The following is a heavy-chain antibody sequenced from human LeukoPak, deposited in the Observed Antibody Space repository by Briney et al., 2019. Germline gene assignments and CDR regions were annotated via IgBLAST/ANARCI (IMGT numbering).Heavy chain of an antibody. D-gene: IGHD2-15*01. CDR2: IIPIFGTA. CDR3: ARGWVVAATHDAFDI. Sequence: SVKVSCKASGGTFSRYAISWVRQAPGQGLEWMGGIIPIFGTANYAQKFQGRVTITADESTSTAYMELSSLRSEDTAVYYCARGWVVAATHDAFDIWGQGTMVTVSS. J-gene: IGHJ3*02. V-gene: IGHV1-69*13. CDR1: GGTFSRYA.